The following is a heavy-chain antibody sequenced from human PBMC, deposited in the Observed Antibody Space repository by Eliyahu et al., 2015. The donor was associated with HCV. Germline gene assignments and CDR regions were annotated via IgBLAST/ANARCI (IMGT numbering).Heavy chain of an antibody. J-gene: IGHJ6*02. CDR1: GGSFSGXY. D-gene: IGHD3-10*01. Sequence: QVQLQQWGAGLLKPSXTLSLTCAVYGGSFSGXYWXWIRQPPGKGLEWXGEINHSGSTNYNPSLKSRVTISVDTSKNQFSLKLSSVTAADTAVYYCASGAMVQGVIRSYYYYYGMDVWGQGTTVTVSS. CDR2: INHSGST. V-gene: IGHV4-34*01. CDR3: ASGAMVQGVIRSYYYYYGMDV.